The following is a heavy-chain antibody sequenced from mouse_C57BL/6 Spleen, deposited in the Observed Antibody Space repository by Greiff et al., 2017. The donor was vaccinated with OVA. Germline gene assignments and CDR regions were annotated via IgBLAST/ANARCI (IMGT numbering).Heavy chain of an antibody. J-gene: IGHJ3*01. V-gene: IGHV1-50*01. CDR2: IDPSDSYT. Sequence: QVQLQQPGAELVKPGASVKLSCKASGYTFTSYWMQWVKQRPGQGLEWIGEIDPSDSYTNYNQKFKGKATLTVDTSSSTANMQLSSMTSEDSAVYYCARRAPWFAYWGQGTLVTVSA. CDR3: ARRAPWFAY. CDR1: GYTFTSYW.